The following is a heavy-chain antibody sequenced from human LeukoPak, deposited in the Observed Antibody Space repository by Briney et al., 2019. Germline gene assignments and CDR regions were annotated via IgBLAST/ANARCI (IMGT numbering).Heavy chain of an antibody. Sequence: PSETLSLTCTVSGGSISSYYWSWIRQPAGKGLEWIGRIYTSGSTNYNPSLKSRVTMSVDTSKNQFSLKLSSVIAADTAVYYCARDRWYSSGWYSDYWGQGTLVTVSS. J-gene: IGHJ4*02. CDR3: ARDRWYSSGWYSDY. V-gene: IGHV4-4*07. CDR2: IYTSGST. CDR1: GGSISSYY. D-gene: IGHD6-19*01.